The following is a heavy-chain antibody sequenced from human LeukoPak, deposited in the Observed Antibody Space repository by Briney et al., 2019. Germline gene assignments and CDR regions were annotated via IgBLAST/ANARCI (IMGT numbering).Heavy chain of an antibody. CDR2: ISGGGDGA. J-gene: IGHJ4*02. CDR1: GFSFSTCA. Sequence: PGGSLRLSCAASGFSFSTCAMNWVRQAPGKGLEWVSTISGGGDGALYADSVKGRFTISRDNSKNTLFLQMNSLRAEDTAVYYCAKRTRGYSYGTLVYWGQGTLVTVSS. V-gene: IGHV3-23*01. CDR3: AKRTRGYSYGTLVY. D-gene: IGHD5-18*01.